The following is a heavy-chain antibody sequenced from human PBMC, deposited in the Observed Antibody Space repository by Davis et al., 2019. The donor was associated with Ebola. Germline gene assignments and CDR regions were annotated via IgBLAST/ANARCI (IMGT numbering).Heavy chain of an antibody. Sequence: GESLKISCAASGFTFSSYGMHWVRQAPGKGLEWVAVIWYDGSNKYYADSVKGRFTISRDNSKNTLYLQMNSLRAEDTAVYYCARERGQWLVFDYWGQGTLVTVSS. CDR3: ARERGQWLVFDY. CDR2: IWYDGSNK. J-gene: IGHJ4*02. D-gene: IGHD6-19*01. V-gene: IGHV3-33*01. CDR1: GFTFSSYG.